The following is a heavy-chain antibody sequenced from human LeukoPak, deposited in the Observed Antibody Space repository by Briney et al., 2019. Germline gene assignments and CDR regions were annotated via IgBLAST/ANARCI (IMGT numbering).Heavy chain of an antibody. CDR3: ARVLAIFGLDTTDFYMDV. Sequence: SETLSLTGAVSGASISSHYWSWIRQPPGKGLEWIGYTSGSISDNPSLKSRVAVSVDPSQNQVSLSLTSVTAADTAVYYCARVLAIFGLDTTDFYMDVWGKGTTVTVSS. J-gene: IGHJ6*03. CDR1: GASISSHY. CDR2: TSGSI. D-gene: IGHD3/OR15-3a*01. V-gene: IGHV4-59*11.